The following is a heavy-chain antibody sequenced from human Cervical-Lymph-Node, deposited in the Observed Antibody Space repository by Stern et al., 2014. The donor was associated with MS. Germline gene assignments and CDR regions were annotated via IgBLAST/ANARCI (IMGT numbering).Heavy chain of an antibody. CDR1: GYTFTDYS. V-gene: IGHV1-3*04. D-gene: IGHD3-16*01. J-gene: IGHJ5*02. CDR3: AAPPPLRPPLDP. CDR2: INTGFGHK. Sequence: QVQLVQSGAEVKKPGASVKVSCKATGYTFTDYSMHWVRQAPGQRLEWVGWINTGFGHKKYSQKFQGRVAFTRDTSANTAYLELSSLRSEDTAVYYCAAPPPLRPPLDPWGQGTLVIVSS.